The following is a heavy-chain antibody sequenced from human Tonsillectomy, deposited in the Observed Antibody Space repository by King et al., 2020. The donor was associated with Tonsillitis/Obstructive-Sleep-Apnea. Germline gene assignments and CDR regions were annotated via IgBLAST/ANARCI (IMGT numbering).Heavy chain of an antibody. CDR2: ISRNGAST. V-gene: IGHV3-64*07. Sequence: VQLVESGGGLVQPGGSLRLSCAASGFTFSSHAMHWVRQAPGKGLESVSAISRNGASTFYADSVKGRFTISRDNSKNTLYLEMGSLRDEDMAVYYCGRDVGSGIIAALPSYYHPMDVWGQGTTVTVSS. J-gene: IGHJ6*02. D-gene: IGHD1-14*01. CDR1: GFTFSSHA. CDR3: GRDVGSGIIAALPSYYHPMDV.